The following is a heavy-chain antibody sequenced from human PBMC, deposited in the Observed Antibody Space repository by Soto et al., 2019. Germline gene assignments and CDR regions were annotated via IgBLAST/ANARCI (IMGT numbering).Heavy chain of an antibody. D-gene: IGHD6-6*01. CDR1: GFTFSSYA. V-gene: IGHV3-30-3*01. CDR3: VSSSSAHYYYGMDV. CDR2: ISYDGSNK. J-gene: IGHJ6*02. Sequence: PGGSLRLSCAASGFTFSSYAMHWVRQAPGKGLEWVAVISYDGSNKYYADSVKGRFTISRDNSKNTLYLQMNSLRAEDTAVYYCVSSSSAHYYYGMDVWGQGTTVTVSS.